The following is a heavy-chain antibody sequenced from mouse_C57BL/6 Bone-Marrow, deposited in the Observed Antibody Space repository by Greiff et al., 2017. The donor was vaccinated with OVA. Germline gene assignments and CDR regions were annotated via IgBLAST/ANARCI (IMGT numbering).Heavy chain of an antibody. V-gene: IGHV5-9*01. CDR2: ISGGGGNT. CDR1: GFTFSSYT. CDR3: ARHHYYGSTPWFAC. Sequence: EVKLVESGGGLVKPGGSLKLSCAASGFTFSSYTMSWVRQTPEKRLEWVATISGGGGNTYYPDSVKGRSTISRDKAKNTRYLQMSSLRSEATALYSCARHHYYGSTPWFACWGQGALVTVSA. D-gene: IGHD1-1*01. J-gene: IGHJ3*01.